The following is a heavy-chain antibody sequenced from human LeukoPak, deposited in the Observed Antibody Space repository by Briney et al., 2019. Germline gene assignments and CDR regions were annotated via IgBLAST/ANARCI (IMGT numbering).Heavy chain of an antibody. Sequence: GGSLRLSCVASGFSLSSYWMGWVRQAPGKGREGVANMKEDGSEKHYVDSVKGRFTISRDNAKNSVYLQMNSLRAEDTALYYCARDYFDYWGQGTLVIVSS. CDR1: GFSLSSYW. CDR2: MKEDGSEK. J-gene: IGHJ4*02. CDR3: ARDYFDY. V-gene: IGHV3-7*01.